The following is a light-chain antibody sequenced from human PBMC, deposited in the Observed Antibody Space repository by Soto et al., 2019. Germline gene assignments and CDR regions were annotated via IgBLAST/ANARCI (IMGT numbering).Light chain of an antibody. CDR2: DAS. CDR3: QQYGSSPNT. J-gene: IGKJ2*01. V-gene: IGKV3-20*01. CDR1: QSVSSSY. Sequence: EIVLTQSPGTLSLSPGERATLSCRASQSVSSSYLAWYQQKPGQAPRLLIYDASSRATGIPDRFSGSGSGTVFTLTISRLEPEDFAVYYCQQYGSSPNTFGQGTKLEIK.